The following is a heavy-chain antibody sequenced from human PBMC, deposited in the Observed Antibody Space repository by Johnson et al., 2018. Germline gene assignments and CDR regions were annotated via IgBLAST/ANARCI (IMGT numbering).Heavy chain of an antibody. V-gene: IGHV3-7*01. CDR2: IKQDGSEK. J-gene: IGHJ1*01. CDR3: ARDSGYSSGWYTYFQH. CDR1: GLTFSNYW. Sequence: VQLVESGGGLVQPGGSLRLSCAASGLTFSNYWMSWVRQAPGKGLEWVANIKQDGSEKFYVDSVKGRFTIARDNAKNSLYLQMNSLKAEGTAVYYFARDSGYSSGWYTYFQHWGQGTLVTVSS. D-gene: IGHD6-19*01.